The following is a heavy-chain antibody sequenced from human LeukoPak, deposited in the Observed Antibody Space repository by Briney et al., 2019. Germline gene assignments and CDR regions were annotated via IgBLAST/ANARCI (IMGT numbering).Heavy chain of an antibody. V-gene: IGHV1-2*02. CDR2: INPNSGGT. J-gene: IGHJ4*02. D-gene: IGHD3-10*01. CDR1: GYTFTGYY. CDR3: ARAFERNYYGSGTYSF. Sequence: ASVEVSCKASGYTFTGYYMHWVRQAPGQGLEWMGWINPNSGGTNYAQTFLDRVTMTRDTSISTAYMELSGLRSDDTAVYYCARAFERNYYGSGTYSFWGQGTQVTVSS.